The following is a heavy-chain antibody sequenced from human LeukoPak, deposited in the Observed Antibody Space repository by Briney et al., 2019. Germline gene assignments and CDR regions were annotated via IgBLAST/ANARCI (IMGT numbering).Heavy chain of an antibody. Sequence: PSQTLSLTCTVSGGSISSGGYYWNWIRQSPGKGLEWIGYILSSGSTHHNPSLTGRISLSVDTSKNQFSLKLSSVTAADTAVYYCARRVISEFSIDKGNWLDPWGQGTLVTVSS. J-gene: IGHJ5*02. D-gene: IGHD3-3*02. CDR2: ILSSGST. V-gene: IGHV4-61*09. CDR3: ARRVISEFSIDKGNWLDP. CDR1: GGSISSGGYY.